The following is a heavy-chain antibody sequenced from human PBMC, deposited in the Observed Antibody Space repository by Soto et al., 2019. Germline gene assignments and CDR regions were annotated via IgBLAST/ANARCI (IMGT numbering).Heavy chain of an antibody. D-gene: IGHD2-21*01. CDR1: GYSFDSYG. Sequence: ASLKFSCKPPGYSFDSYGVSWVRQAPGQGLVWRGWIRGFNRKTEYSQTLRDRVTLTTDTSTGAAYLELSRLKSDDTAIYYCARGRHSCGPAGSNWFGRSG. V-gene: IGHV1-18*01. CDR2: IRGFNRKT. CDR3: ARGRHSCGPAGSNWFGR. J-gene: IGHJ5*02.